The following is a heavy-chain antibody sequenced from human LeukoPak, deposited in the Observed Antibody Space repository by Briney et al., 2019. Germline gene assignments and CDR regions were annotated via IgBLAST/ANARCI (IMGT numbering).Heavy chain of an antibody. CDR2: INQDGSEK. J-gene: IGHJ3*02. V-gene: IGHV3-7*01. Sequence: GGSLRLSCAASGFTFRSFWMTWVRQAPGKGLEWVAGINQDGSEKYYVDSVKGRFTISRDNAMSSLHLQMNSLRAEDTAVYYCARDHIVVVPAAIDAFDIWGQGTMVTVSS. D-gene: IGHD2-2*01. CDR3: ARDHIVVVPAAIDAFDI. CDR1: GFTFRSFW.